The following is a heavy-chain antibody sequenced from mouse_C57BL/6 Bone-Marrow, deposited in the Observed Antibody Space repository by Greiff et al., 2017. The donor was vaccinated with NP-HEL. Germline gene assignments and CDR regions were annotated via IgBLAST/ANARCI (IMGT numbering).Heavy chain of an antibody. CDR3: ARRGHYYGSSYWYFDV. D-gene: IGHD1-1*01. Sequence: QVTLKVCGPGILQSSQTLSLTCSFSGFSLSTSGMGVSWIRQPSGKGLEWLAHIYWDDDKRYHPSLKSRLTISKDTSRNQVFLKITSVDTADTATYYCARRGHYYGSSYWYFDVWGTGTTVTVSS. V-gene: IGHV8-12*01. CDR1: GFSLSTSGMG. J-gene: IGHJ1*03. CDR2: IYWDDDK.